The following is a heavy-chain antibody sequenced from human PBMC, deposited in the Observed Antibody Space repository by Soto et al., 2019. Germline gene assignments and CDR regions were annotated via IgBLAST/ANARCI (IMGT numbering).Heavy chain of an antibody. CDR3: AKGVGYCTNGVCLYNWFDP. CDR1: GVTFNSYG. Sequence: GSLRLSCAASGVTFNSYGIHWFRHAAFKALEWVAVISYDGNNIYYGDSVQGRFTISRDNSKNTIYLQMNSLRAEDTAVYYCAKGVGYCTNGVCLYNWFDPWGQGTLVTVSS. CDR2: ISYDGNNI. J-gene: IGHJ5*02. D-gene: IGHD2-8*01. V-gene: IGHV3-30*18.